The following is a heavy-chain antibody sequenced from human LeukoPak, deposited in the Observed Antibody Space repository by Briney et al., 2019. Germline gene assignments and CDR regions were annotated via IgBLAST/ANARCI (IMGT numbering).Heavy chain of an antibody. J-gene: IGHJ4*02. D-gene: IGHD1-26*01. V-gene: IGHV3-48*01. Sequence: PGGSLRLSCAASGFTFSSYSMNWLRQAPGKGLEWLSCISSGSRTIYYADSVKGRFTVSRDNAKSSLYLQMNSLRAEDTAVYYCARESISGHRDFDYWGQGALVTVSS. CDR2: ISSGSRTI. CDR1: GFTFSSYS. CDR3: ARESISGHRDFDY.